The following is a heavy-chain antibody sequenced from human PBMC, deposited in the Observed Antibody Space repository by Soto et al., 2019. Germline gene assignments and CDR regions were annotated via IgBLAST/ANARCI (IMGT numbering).Heavy chain of an antibody. J-gene: IGHJ4*02. CDR1: GYIFTTYC. CDR2: ISANNGNT. Sequence: ASVKVSCKASGYIFTTYCITWVRQAPGQGLEWMGWISANNGNTNYAQKLQGRVTMTTDTSTSTAYMELRSLRSDDTAVYYCARSQPYYDSSGYSYWGQGTLVTVSS. CDR3: ARSQPYYDSSGYSY. V-gene: IGHV1-18*01. D-gene: IGHD3-22*01.